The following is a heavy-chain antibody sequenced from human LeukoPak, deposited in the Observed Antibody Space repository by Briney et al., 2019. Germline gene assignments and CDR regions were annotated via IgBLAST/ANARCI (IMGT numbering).Heavy chain of an antibody. CDR1: GFTFSSYG. CDR3: AKDSSWRAGSSGFNWFDP. V-gene: IGHV3-33*06. J-gene: IGHJ5*02. Sequence: GGSLRLSCAASGFTFSSYGMHWVRQAPGKGLEWVAVIWYDGSSKYYADSVKGRFTISRDNSKNTLYLQMNSLRAEDTAVYYCAKDSSWRAGSSGFNWFDPWGQGTLVTVSS. CDR2: IWYDGSSK. D-gene: IGHD3-22*01.